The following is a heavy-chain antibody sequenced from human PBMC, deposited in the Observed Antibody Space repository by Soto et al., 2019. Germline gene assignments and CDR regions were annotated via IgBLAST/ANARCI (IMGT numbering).Heavy chain of an antibody. V-gene: IGHV1-8*01. CDR2: MNPNSGNT. Sequence: QVQLVQSGAEVKKPGASVKVSCKASGYTFTSYDINWVRQATGQGLEWMGWMNPNSGNTGYAQKFQGRVTMTRNTSISTADMELSSLRSEDTAVYYCARGSGYSGYDSSFFAGYWGQGTLVTVSS. J-gene: IGHJ4*02. CDR3: ARGSGYSGYDSSFFAGY. D-gene: IGHD5-12*01. CDR1: GYTFTSYD.